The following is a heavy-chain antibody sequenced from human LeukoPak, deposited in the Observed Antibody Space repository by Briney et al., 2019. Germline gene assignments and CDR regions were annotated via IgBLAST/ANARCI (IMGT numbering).Heavy chain of an antibody. CDR2: ISYDGSDK. V-gene: IGHV3-30*18. Sequence: GGSLRLSCAASGFTFSSYGMHWVRQAPGKGLEWVAVISYDGSDKYYADSVKGRFTISRDNSKNTLYLQMSSLRAEDTAVYYCAKWRATVTSPFGPWGQGTLVTVSS. J-gene: IGHJ5*02. CDR3: AKWRATVTSPFGP. D-gene: IGHD4-17*01. CDR1: GFTFSSYG.